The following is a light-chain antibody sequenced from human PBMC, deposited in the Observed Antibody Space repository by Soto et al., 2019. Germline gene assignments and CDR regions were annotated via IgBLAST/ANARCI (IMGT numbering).Light chain of an antibody. Sequence: QSALTQPRSVSGSPGQSVTISCTGTSSDVGGYNYVSWYQQHPGKAPKLMIYDVSKRPSGVPDRFSGSKSGNTASLTISALQAEDEADYYCCSYAGSYTLSVFGTGTKLTVL. CDR2: DVS. CDR3: CSYAGSYTLSV. V-gene: IGLV2-11*01. J-gene: IGLJ1*01. CDR1: SSDVGGYNY.